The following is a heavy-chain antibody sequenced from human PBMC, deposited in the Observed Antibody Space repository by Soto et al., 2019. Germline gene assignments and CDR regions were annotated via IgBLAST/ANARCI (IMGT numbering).Heavy chain of an antibody. CDR1: GFTFSSYS. CDR3: ASFLYDFWSGYLGIYGMDV. J-gene: IGHJ6*02. Sequence: GGSLRLSCAASGFTFSSYSMNWIRQAPGKWLEWVSSISSSSSYIYYADSVKGRFTISRDNAKNSLYLQMNSLRAEDTAVYYCASFLYDFWSGYLGIYGMDVWGQGXTVTVSS. V-gene: IGHV3-21*01. D-gene: IGHD3-3*01. CDR2: ISSSSSYI.